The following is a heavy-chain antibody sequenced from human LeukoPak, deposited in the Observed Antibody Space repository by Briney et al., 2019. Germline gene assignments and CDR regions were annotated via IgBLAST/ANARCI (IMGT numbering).Heavy chain of an antibody. CDR3: ARCWSGSSCYSNY. CDR2: MTGSGASI. CDR1: EFTFSTFA. J-gene: IGHJ4*02. D-gene: IGHD2-15*01. V-gene: IGHV3-23*01. Sequence: GGSLRLSCAASEFTFSTFAMTWVRQAPGKGLEWLSAMTGSGASIYYADSVKGRSTISRDNSKNTLYLQMNSLRAEDTAVYYCARCWSGSSCYSNYWGQGTLVTVSS.